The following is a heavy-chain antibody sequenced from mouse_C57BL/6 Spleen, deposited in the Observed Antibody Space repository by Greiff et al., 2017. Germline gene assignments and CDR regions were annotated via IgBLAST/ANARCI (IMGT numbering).Heavy chain of an antibody. V-gene: IGHV1-64*01. D-gene: IGHD1-1*01. CDR3: ARYGYGSSYEDFDV. CDR1: GYTFTSYW. J-gene: IGHJ1*03. CDR2: IHPNSGST. Sequence: VQLQQPGAELVKPGASVKLSCKASGYTFTSYWMHWVKQRPGQGLEWIGMIHPNSGSTNYNEKFKSKATLTVDKSSSTAYMQRSSLTSEDSAVYYCARYGYGSSYEDFDVWGTGTTVTVSS.